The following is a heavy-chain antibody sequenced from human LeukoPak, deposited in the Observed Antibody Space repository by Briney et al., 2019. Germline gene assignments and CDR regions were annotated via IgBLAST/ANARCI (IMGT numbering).Heavy chain of an antibody. Sequence: GGSLRLSCAACGFTFSSYDMHWVRQATGNGLEWVSGIGTAGDTYYPGSVKGQFTISRDNAKNSLYLQMNGLRAEDTAVYYCARGRVAGSWDFWGRGTLVTVSS. CDR1: GFTFSSYD. CDR2: IGTAGDT. CDR3: ARGRVAGSWDF. J-gene: IGHJ4*02. D-gene: IGHD6-19*01. V-gene: IGHV3-13*03.